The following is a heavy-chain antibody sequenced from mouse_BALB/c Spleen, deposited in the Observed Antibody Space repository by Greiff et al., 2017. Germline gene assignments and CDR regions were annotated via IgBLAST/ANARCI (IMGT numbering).Heavy chain of an antibody. D-gene: IGHD2-12*01. CDR1: GFTFSDYY. J-gene: IGHJ2*01. CDR3: ARTSLRQCNFDY. Sequence: EVQLVESGGGLVKPGGSLTLSCAVSGFTFSDYYMYWVRQTPEKRLEWVATISDGGSYTYYPDSVKGRFTISRDNAKNNLYLQMSSLKSEDTARYYCARTSLRQCNFDYWGQGTTLTVSS. V-gene: IGHV5-4*02. CDR2: ISDGGSYT.